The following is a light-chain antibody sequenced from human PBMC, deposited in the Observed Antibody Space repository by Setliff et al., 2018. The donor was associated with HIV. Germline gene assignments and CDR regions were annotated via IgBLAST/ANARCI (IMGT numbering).Light chain of an antibody. CDR2: EVT. CDR1: SRNVGGGHGY. CDR3: ASYVSSSTRG. V-gene: IGLV2-14*03. Sequence: QSALTQPGSVSGSPGQSLTISCTGTSRNVGGGHGYVSWYQQHPGKAPKLLIFEVTKRPSGVSSRFSGSMSGKTASLTISGLQPDDEADYYCASYVSSSTRGFGGGTKVTVL. J-gene: IGLJ2*01.